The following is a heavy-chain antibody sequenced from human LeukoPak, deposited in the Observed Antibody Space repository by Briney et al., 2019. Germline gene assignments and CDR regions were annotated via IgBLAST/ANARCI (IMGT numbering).Heavy chain of an antibody. CDR3: ARDRDGYYYYYMDV. D-gene: IGHD3-10*01. J-gene: IGHJ6*03. Sequence: RAASVKVSCMASGYTFTGYYMHWVRQAPGQGLEWMGWINPNSGGTNYAQKFQGRVTMTRDTSISTAYIELSRLRSDDTAVYYCARDRDGYYYYYMDVWGKGTTVTISS. CDR1: GYTFTGYY. V-gene: IGHV1-2*02. CDR2: INPNSGGT.